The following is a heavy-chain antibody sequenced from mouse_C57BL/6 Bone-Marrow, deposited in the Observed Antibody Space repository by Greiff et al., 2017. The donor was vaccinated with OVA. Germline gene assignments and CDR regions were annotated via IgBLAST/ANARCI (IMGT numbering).Heavy chain of an antibody. D-gene: IGHD2-5*01. CDR2: IDPNSGGP. J-gene: IGHJ1*03. Sequence: QVQLQQPGAELVKPGASVKLSCKASGYTFTSYWMHWVKQRPGRGLEWIGRIDPNSGGPKYNEKFKSKATLTVDKPSSTAYMQLSSLTSEDSAVYYCARSPYYSNYGDWYFDVWGTGTTVTVSS. CDR1: GYTFTSYW. CDR3: ARSPYYSNYGDWYFDV. V-gene: IGHV1-72*01.